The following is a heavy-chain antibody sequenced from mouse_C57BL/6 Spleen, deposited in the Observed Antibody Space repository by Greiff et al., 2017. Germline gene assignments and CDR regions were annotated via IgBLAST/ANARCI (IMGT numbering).Heavy chain of an antibody. CDR1: GFSLTSYG. V-gene: IGHV2-9*01. J-gene: IGHJ1*03. Sequence: QVQLQQSGPGLVAPSQSLSITCTVSGFSLTSYGVDWVRQPPGKGLEWLGVIWGGGSTNYNSALMSRLSISKDNSKGQVFLKMNSLQTDDTAMYYCAKREEGYFDVWGTGTTVTVSS. CDR3: AKREEGYFDV. CDR2: IWGGGST.